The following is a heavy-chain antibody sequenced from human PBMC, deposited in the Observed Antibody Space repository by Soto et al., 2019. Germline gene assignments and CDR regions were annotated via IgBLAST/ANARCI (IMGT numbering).Heavy chain of an antibody. CDR2: ISYDGSNK. D-gene: IGHD2-2*02. Sequence: QVQLVESGGGVVQPGRSLRLSCAASGFTFSSYGMHWVRQAPGKGLEWVAVISYDGSNKYYADSVKGRFTISRDNSKNTLYLQMNSLRAEDTAVYYCAIYPPWMADYYGMDVWGQGTTVTGSS. CDR1: GFTFSSYG. V-gene: IGHV3-30*03. J-gene: IGHJ6*02. CDR3: AIYPPWMADYYGMDV.